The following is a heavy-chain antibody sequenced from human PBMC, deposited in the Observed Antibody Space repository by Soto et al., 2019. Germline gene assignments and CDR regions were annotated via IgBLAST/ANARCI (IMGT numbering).Heavy chain of an antibody. CDR2: IYYSGST. Sequence: SETLSLTCTVSGGSISSYYWSWIRQPPGKGLEWIGYIYYSGSTNYNPSLKSRVTISVDTSKNQFSLKLSSVTAADTAVYYCARGPAGPGVSYSGYDFGLAHWGQGTLVTVSS. CDR1: GGSISSYY. D-gene: IGHD5-12*01. CDR3: ARGPAGPGVSYSGYDFGLAH. J-gene: IGHJ4*02. V-gene: IGHV4-59*01.